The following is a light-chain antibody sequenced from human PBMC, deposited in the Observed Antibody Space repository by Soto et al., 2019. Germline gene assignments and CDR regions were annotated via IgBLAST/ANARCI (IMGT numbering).Light chain of an antibody. CDR1: NIGSKS. CDR2: YGT. Sequence: SYELTQPPSVSVAPGKTARITCGGDNIGSKSVHWYQQKPGQAPVLVIYYGTDRPSGIPERFSGSKSGNTTTLTIRRVEAGDEADYYCQVWESSSDHVVFGGGTKLTVL. V-gene: IGLV3-21*01. CDR3: QVWESSSDHVV. J-gene: IGLJ2*01.